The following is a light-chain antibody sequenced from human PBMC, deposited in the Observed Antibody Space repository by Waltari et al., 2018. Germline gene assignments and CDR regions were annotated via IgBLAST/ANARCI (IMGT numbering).Light chain of an antibody. CDR3: SSYTSSSTPLV. CDR2: DVT. CDR1: SSDVGADNY. J-gene: IGLJ2*01. V-gene: IGLV2-14*03. Sequence: QSALTQPASVSGSRGQSITISCTGTSSDVGADNYVSWYQTHPGQAPKLMIYDVTSRPSGFPNRFSGSKSGTSASLAISGLQAEDEADYYCSSYTSSSTPLVFGGGTKLTVL.